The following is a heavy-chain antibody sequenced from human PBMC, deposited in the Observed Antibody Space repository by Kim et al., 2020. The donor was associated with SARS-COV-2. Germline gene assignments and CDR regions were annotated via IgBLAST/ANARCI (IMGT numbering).Heavy chain of an antibody. Sequence: YNPSLTSRVTISVDTSKNQFSLKLSSVTAADTAVYYCARLVVGATQAFDYWGQGTLVTVSS. V-gene: IGHV4-39*01. CDR3: ARLVVGATQAFDY. J-gene: IGHJ4*02. D-gene: IGHD1-26*01.